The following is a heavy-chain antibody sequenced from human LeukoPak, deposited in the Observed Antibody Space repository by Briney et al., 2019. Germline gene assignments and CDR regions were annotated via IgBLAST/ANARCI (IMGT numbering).Heavy chain of an antibody. CDR3: ARIDTAMVIDY. CDR2: IYYSGST. CDR1: GGSISSYY. D-gene: IGHD5-18*01. V-gene: IGHV4-59*01. J-gene: IGHJ4*02. Sequence: SEALSLTCTVSGGSISSYYWSWIRQPPGKGLEWIGYIYYSGSTNYNPSLKSRVTISVDTSKNQFSLKLSSVTAADTAVYYCARIDTAMVIDYWGQGTLVTVSS.